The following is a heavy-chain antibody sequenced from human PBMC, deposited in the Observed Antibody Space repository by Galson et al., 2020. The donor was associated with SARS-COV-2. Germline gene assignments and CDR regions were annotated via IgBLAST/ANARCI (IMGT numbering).Heavy chain of an antibody. Sequence: GGSLRLSCAASGFTFSSYAMSWVRQAPGKGLEWVSAISGSGGSTYYADSVKGRFTISRDNSKNTLYLQMNSLRAEDTAVYYCAKGDSSWSYYYYYMDVWGKGTTVTISS. J-gene: IGHJ6*03. CDR1: GFTFSSYA. CDR3: AKGDSSWSYYYYYMDV. V-gene: IGHV3-23*01. CDR2: ISGSGGST. D-gene: IGHD6-13*01.